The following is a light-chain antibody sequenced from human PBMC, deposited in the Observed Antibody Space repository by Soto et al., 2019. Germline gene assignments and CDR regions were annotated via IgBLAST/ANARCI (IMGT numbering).Light chain of an antibody. V-gene: IGKV1-5*03. Sequence: DIQMTQSPSTLSASVGDRVTITCRASQSISSWLAWYQQKPGKAPKLLIYKASSLASGVSSRFSGSGSGTEFPLTISSLQPDDFATYYCQQYNSYWTFGQGTKVEIK. CDR3: QQYNSYWT. CDR1: QSISSW. J-gene: IGKJ1*01. CDR2: KAS.